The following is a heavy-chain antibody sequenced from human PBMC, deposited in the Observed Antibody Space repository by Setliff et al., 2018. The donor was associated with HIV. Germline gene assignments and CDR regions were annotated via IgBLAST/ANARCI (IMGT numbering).Heavy chain of an antibody. V-gene: IGHV4-59*01. Sequence: SETLSLTCTVSGGSISSYYWSWIRQPPGKGLEWMGNIYYSGSTNYNPSLKSRVTISIDTSKNQFSLKLSSVTAADTAMYYCARAKGYCNDDGCFSNFDYWGQGTLVTVSS. D-gene: IGHD2-15*01. CDR2: IYYSGST. CDR1: GGSISSYY. J-gene: IGHJ4*02. CDR3: ARAKGYCNDDGCFSNFDY.